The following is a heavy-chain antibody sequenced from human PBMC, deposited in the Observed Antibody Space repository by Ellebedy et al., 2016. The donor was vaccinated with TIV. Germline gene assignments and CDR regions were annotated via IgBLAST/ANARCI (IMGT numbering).Heavy chain of an antibody. V-gene: IGHV4-4*02. D-gene: IGHD2-8*01. J-gene: IGHJ4*02. CDR3: ARLGMLLESRGDY. CDR2: INHSGST. CDR1: GVSISSSNW. Sequence: MPGGSLRLSCAVSGVSISSSNWWSWVRQPPGKGLEWIGEINHSGSTNYNPSLKSRVTISVDTSKNQFSLKLSSVTAADTAVYYCARLGMLLESRGDYWGQGTLVTVSS.